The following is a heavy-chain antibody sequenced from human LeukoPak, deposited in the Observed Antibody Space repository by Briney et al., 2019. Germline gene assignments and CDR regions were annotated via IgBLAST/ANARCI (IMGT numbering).Heavy chain of an antibody. CDR3: ATGYPITSQH. J-gene: IGHJ1*01. CDR1: GYTLTELS. V-gene: IGHV1-24*01. CDR2: FDPEDGET. Sequence: ASVNVSCKVSGYTLTELSMHWGRQAPGKGLEWMGGFDPEDGETIYAQKFQGRVTMTEDTSTDTAYMELSSLRSEDTAVYYCATGYPITSQHWGQGTLVTVSS. D-gene: IGHD3-10*01.